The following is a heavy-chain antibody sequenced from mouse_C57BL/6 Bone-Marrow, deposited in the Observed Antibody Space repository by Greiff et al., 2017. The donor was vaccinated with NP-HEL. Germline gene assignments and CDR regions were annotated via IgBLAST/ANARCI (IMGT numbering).Heavy chain of an antibody. J-gene: IGHJ3*01. CDR3: TTWGDDAGTGYAG. CDR2: IDPENGDT. Sequence: EVQLQQSGAELVRPGASVKLSCTASGFNIKDDYMHWVKQRPEQGLEWIGWIDPENGDTEYASKFQGKATITADTSSNTAYLQLSSLTSEDTAVYYCTTWGDDAGTGYAGWGQGAMVTVAA. CDR1: GFNIKDDY. V-gene: IGHV14-4*01. D-gene: IGHD2-10*02.